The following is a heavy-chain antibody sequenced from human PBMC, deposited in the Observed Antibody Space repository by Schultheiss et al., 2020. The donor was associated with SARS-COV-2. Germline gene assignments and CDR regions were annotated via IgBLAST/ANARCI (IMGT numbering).Heavy chain of an antibody. CDR2: IYYSGST. J-gene: IGHJ5*02. CDR3: ARGRFKLAARKNWFDP. CDR1: GGSFSGYY. Sequence: SQTLSLTCAVYGGSFSGYYWGWIRQPPGKGLEWIGSIYYSGSTYYNPSLKSRVTISVDTSKSQFSLNLNSVTAADTAVYYCARGRFKLAARKNWFDPWGQGTLVTVSS. V-gene: IGHV4-34*01. D-gene: IGHD6-6*01.